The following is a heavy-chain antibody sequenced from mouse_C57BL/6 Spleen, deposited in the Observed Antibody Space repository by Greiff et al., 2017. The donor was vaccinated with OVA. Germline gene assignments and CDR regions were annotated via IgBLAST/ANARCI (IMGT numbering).Heavy chain of an antibody. CDR3: ARWGKIPFDY. CDR2: IDPSDSET. D-gene: IGHD2-1*01. Sequence: QVQLKQPGAELVRPGSSVKLSCKASGYTFTSYWMHWVKQRPIQGLEWIGNIDPSDSETHYNQKFKDKATLTVDKSSSTAYMQLSSLTSEDSAVYYCARWGKIPFDYWGQGTTLTVSS. CDR1: GYTFTSYW. V-gene: IGHV1-52*01. J-gene: IGHJ2*01.